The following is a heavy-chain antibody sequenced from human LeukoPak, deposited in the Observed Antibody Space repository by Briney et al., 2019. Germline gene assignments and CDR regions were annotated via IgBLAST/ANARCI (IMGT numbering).Heavy chain of an antibody. CDR2: ISSSGSTI. CDR3: ARDRRIAVAGNKEAASAY. J-gene: IGHJ4*02. Sequence: PGGSLRLSCAASGFTFSDYYMSWIRQAPGKGLEWVSYISSSGSTIYYADSVKGRFTISRDNAKNSLYLQMNSLRAEDTAVYYCARDRRIAVAGNKEAASAYWGQGTLVTVSS. CDR1: GFTFSDYY. D-gene: IGHD6-19*01. V-gene: IGHV3-11*01.